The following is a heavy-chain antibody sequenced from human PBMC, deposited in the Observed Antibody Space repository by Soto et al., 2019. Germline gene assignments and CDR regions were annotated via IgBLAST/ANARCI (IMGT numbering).Heavy chain of an antibody. CDR1: GGSISSYY. V-gene: IGHV4-59*12. Sequence: SETLSLTCTVSGGSISSYYWSWIRQPPGKGLEWIGYIYYSGSTNYNPSLKSRVTISVDKSKNQFSLKLSSVTAADTAVYYCARAARIRGYDQDYYGMDVWGQGTTVTVSS. J-gene: IGHJ6*02. D-gene: IGHD5-12*01. CDR3: ARAARIRGYDQDYYGMDV. CDR2: IYYSGST.